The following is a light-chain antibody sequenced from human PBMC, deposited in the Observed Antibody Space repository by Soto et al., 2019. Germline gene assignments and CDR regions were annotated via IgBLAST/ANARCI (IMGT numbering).Light chain of an antibody. CDR3: QHCGTSFLYT. CDR1: QNVDTSY. V-gene: IGKV3-20*01. Sequence: EIVLTQSPGTLSLSPGQTATLSCRASQNVDTSYLAWYQQKPGQAPRLVIFGASIMATGTPDRFSGSGSGTDFTLTISRLEPEDFAVYYCQHCGTSFLYTFGQGTRLEIK. J-gene: IGKJ2*01. CDR2: GAS.